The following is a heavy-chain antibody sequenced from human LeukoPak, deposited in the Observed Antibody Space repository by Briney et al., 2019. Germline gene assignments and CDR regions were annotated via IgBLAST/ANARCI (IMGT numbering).Heavy chain of an antibody. Sequence: ASVKVSCKASGYTFTSYGISWVRQAPGQGLEWVGWISAYNGHTNYAQKFGVRVTMTTDTSTSTAYMELRSLRSDDTAVYYCARDYGSGRDNWSDPWGKGTLVTVSS. CDR3: ARDYGSGRDNWSDP. V-gene: IGHV1-18*01. CDR2: ISAYNGHT. CDR1: GYTFTSYG. J-gene: IGHJ5*02. D-gene: IGHD3-10*01.